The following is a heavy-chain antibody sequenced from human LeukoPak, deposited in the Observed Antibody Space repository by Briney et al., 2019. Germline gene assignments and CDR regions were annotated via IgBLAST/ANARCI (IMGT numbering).Heavy chain of an antibody. D-gene: IGHD6-13*01. Sequence: SVKVSCKASRGTFSSYTISWVRQAPGQGLEWMGRIIPILGIANYAQKFQGRVTITADKSTSTAYMELSSLRSEDTAVYYCARDEGIAAAGSIDYWGQGTLVTVSS. CDR1: RGTFSSYT. J-gene: IGHJ4*02. CDR3: ARDEGIAAAGSIDY. CDR2: IIPILGIA. V-gene: IGHV1-69*04.